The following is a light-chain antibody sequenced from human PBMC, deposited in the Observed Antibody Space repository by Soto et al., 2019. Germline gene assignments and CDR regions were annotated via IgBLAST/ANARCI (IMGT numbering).Light chain of an antibody. CDR1: QDIGNF. J-gene: IGKJ4*01. CDR2: AAS. V-gene: IGKV1-27*01. Sequence: DIQMTQSPSSLSAFVGDRDTITCRASQDIGNFLAWYQQKPGKVPKLLIYAASTLQSGVPSRFSGSGSGTDFTLTISSLQPEDVATYYCQKCKVAPFTFGGGTKVDIK. CDR3: QKCKVAPFT.